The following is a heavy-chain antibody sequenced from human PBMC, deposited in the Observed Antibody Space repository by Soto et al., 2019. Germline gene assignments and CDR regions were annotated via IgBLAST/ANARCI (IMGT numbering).Heavy chain of an antibody. CDR1: GYSFTTYW. V-gene: IGHV5-10-1*01. D-gene: IGHD1-7*01. J-gene: IGHJ5*02. Sequence: PGESLKISCEASGYSFTTYWISWVRQMPGKGLEWMGAIDPRDSYTKYSPSFQGRVTISVDKSISTAYLQRNSLKASDTAIYYCAREKSDLELFNWLDPWGQGTLVTVSS. CDR3: AREKSDLELFNWLDP. CDR2: IDPRDSYT.